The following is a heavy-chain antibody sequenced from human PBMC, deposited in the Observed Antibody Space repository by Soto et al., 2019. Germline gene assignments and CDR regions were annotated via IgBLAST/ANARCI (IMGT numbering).Heavy chain of an antibody. V-gene: IGHV1-69*04. CDR2: IIPILGIA. CDR1: GYTFSSYD. J-gene: IGHJ4*02. D-gene: IGHD4-17*01. CDR3: AREYYGDSYFDY. Sequence: SVKVSCKASGYTFSSYDINWVRQATGQGLEWMGRIIPILGIANYAQKFQGRVTITADKSTSTAYMELSSLRSEDTAVYYCAREYYGDSYFDYWGQGTLVTVSS.